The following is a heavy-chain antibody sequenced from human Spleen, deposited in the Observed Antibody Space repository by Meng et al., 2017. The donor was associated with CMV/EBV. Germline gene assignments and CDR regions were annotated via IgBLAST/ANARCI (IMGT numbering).Heavy chain of an antibody. CDR1: GYTFTSYY. J-gene: IGHJ4*02. Sequence: ASVKVSCKASGYTFTSYYMHWVRQAPGQGLEWMGIINPSGGSTSYAQKFQGRVTMTRDTSTSTVYMELSSLRSEDTAVYYCARSLTTDGGPFWFDYWGQGTLVTVSS. CDR3: ARSLTTDGGPFWFDY. D-gene: IGHD3-22*01. V-gene: IGHV1-46*01. CDR2: INPSGGST.